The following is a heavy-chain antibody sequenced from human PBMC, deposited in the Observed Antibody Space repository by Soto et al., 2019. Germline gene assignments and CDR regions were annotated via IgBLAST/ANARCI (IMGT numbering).Heavy chain of an antibody. Sequence: GESLKISCKGSGYSFTSYWLGWVRQMPGKGLEWMVIIYYGDSVNRYSTFFQGQVTISADTSISTAYLQWSSLKASDTAMYYCARAMVRGVMGDAFDNWGQGTMVTVSS. CDR2: IYYGDSVN. CDR1: GYSFTSYW. V-gene: IGHV5-51*01. CDR3: ARAMVRGVMGDAFDN. J-gene: IGHJ3*02. D-gene: IGHD3-10*01.